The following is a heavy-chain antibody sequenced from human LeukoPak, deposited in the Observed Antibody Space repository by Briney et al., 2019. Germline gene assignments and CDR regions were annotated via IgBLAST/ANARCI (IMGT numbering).Heavy chain of an antibody. D-gene: IGHD2-2*01. CDR2: ISPSGST. J-gene: IGHJ3*02. Sequence: SETLSLTCTVSGGSIRSYSWSWVRQPAGKGLEWIGRISPSGSTNHNPSLKSRVTMSVDTSKNQFSLKLSSVTAADTAVYYCARDPRSKAFDIWGQGTMVTVSS. CDR3: ARDPRSKAFDI. CDR1: GGSIRSYS. V-gene: IGHV4-4*07.